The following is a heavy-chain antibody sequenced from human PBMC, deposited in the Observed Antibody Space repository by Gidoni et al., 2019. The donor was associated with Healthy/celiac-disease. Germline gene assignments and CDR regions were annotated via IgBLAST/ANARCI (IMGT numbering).Heavy chain of an antibody. CDR1: GGSISSSSHY. J-gene: IGHJ5*02. CDR3: ARSLNYFGSGTPWVWFDP. CDR2: IYYRGST. Sequence: LQLQASGPGLVKPSETLSPTCTVSGGSISSSSHYWGWIRQPPGKGLEWSGSIYYRGSTYYNPSLKSRVYISVDTSKNQFSVKRSSVTAADTAVYYCARSLNYFGSGTPWVWFDPWGQGTLVTVSS. V-gene: IGHV4-39*01. D-gene: IGHD3-10*01.